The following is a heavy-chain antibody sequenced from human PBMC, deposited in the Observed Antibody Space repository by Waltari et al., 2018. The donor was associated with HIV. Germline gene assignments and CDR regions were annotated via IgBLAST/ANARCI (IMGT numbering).Heavy chain of an antibody. D-gene: IGHD2-15*01. Sequence: QVTLRESGPALVNPTQTLTLTCTVSGFSLTARGMCVSWVRQPPGKALEWLGIIDWTNDKYYNPSLRTRLITSRETAKNQVVLTMTNMDPVDTATYYCARVDSGAPDAFETWGQGTIVTVSS. CDR3: ARVDSGAPDAFET. CDR1: GFSLTARGMC. V-gene: IGHV2-70*20. CDR2: IDWTNDK. J-gene: IGHJ3*02.